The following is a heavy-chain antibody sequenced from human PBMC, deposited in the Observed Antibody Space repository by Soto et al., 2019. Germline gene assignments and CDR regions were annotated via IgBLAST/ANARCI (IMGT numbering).Heavy chain of an antibody. CDR2: ISRNSGSI. J-gene: IGHJ6*02. D-gene: IGHD6-6*01. CDR3: AKGDSRSHLGWIASSYYYGMDV. V-gene: IGHV3-9*01. CDR1: GFTFDYYA. Sequence: GGSLRLSGAASGFTFDYYAMHWVRQAPGKGLEWVAGISRNSGSIGYADSVKGRFTISRDNAKNSLYLQMNSLRAEDTALYHCAKGDSRSHLGWIASSYYYGMDVCGQGTTVTVSS.